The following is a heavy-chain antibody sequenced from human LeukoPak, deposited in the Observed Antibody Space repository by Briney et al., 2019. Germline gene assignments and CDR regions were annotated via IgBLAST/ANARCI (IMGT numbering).Heavy chain of an antibody. CDR3: ARHSHRRGNAFEI. V-gene: IGHV4-39*01. CDR2: IFFTGNT. J-gene: IGHJ3*02. CDR1: GGSVSSPDDC. D-gene: IGHD3-16*02. Sequence: SETLSLTCTVSGGSVSSPDDCWGWIRQPPGKGLEWSGSIFFTGNTLYNPSLTSRISMSIDLSKNQFTLRLSSVTAADTAVYYGARHSHRRGNAFEIWGPGTMVTVSS.